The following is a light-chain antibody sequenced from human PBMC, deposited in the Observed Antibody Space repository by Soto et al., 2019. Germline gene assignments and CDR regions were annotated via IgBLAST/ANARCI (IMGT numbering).Light chain of an antibody. CDR2: AAS. V-gene: IGKV1-9*01. CDR1: QGISSD. CDR3: QQFKSYPIT. Sequence: DIQLTHSPSFPSASVGDRVTITCRASQGISSDLAWYQQNPGKAPKLLIYAASTLQNGVPSTFSGSGSGTEFTLTISSLQPEDFGTYYCQQFKSYPITFGQGTRLEIK. J-gene: IGKJ5*01.